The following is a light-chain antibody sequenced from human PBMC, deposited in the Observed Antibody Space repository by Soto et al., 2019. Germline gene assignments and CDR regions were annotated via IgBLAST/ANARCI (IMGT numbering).Light chain of an antibody. J-gene: IGKJ5*01. V-gene: IGKV1-27*01. CDR3: QTYNRVPTT. Sequence: DIPMTQSPSSLSASVGDRVTITCRASQGISNHLAWYQQKPGKVPKLLIYATSTLQSGVPSRFSGSGSGTHFTLTISSLQPEDVAKQYCQTYNRVPTTFGQRTRLEI. CDR2: ATS. CDR1: QGISNH.